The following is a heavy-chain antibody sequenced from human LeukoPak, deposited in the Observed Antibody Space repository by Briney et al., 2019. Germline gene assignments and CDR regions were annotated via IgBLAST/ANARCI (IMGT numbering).Heavy chain of an antibody. J-gene: IGHJ4*02. Sequence: GSLRLSCTAPGFSFSSSGMHWVRQAPGKGPEWVAFTRFDDSYKAYGDSVKGRFTISRDNSKNTLYLQMDSLRSDDTAVYYCAKPLGRELGSIDYWGQGTLVTVSS. CDR2: TRFDDSYK. V-gene: IGHV3-30*02. CDR3: AKPLGRELGSIDY. D-gene: IGHD1-26*01. CDR1: GFSFSSSG.